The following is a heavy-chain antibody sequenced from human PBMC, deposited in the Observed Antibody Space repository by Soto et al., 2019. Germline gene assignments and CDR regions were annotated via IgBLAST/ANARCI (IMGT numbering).Heavy chain of an antibody. CDR2: ISYDGSNK. J-gene: IGHJ6*02. CDR3: AREGGIAAADSYYYYGMDV. D-gene: IGHD6-13*01. V-gene: IGHV3-30-3*01. Sequence: VAVISYDGSNKYYADSVKGRFTISRDNSKNTLYLQMNSLRAEDTAVYYCAREGGIAAADSYYYYGMDVWGQGTTVTVSS.